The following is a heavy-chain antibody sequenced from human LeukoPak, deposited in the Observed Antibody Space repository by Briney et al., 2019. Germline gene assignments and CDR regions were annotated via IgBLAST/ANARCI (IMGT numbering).Heavy chain of an antibody. V-gene: IGHV3-48*03. Sequence: GGSLRLSCAASGFSFSSYERNWVRQAPEKGLEWVSCISSGASIMYSASSEKGRFTISRDNAKNSLYLQRNSLRAEDTAIYYCSGQYSSSSVVDYWGQGTLVTVSS. CDR2: ISSGASIM. D-gene: IGHD6-6*01. CDR1: GFSFSSYE. CDR3: SGQYSSSSVVDY. J-gene: IGHJ4*02.